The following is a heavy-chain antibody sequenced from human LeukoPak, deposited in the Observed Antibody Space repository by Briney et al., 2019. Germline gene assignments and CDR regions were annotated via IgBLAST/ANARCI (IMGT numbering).Heavy chain of an antibody. CDR3: ARARRSIAARPRYYYYYMDV. CDR1: GGSISSYY. V-gene: IGHV4-59*01. CDR2: IYYSGST. D-gene: IGHD6-6*01. Sequence: SETLSLTCTVSGGSISSYYWSWIRQPPGKGLEWIGYIYYSGSTNYNPSLKSRVTISVDTSKNQFSLKLSSVTAADTAVYYCARARRSIAARPRYYYYYMDVWGKGTTVTVSS. J-gene: IGHJ6*03.